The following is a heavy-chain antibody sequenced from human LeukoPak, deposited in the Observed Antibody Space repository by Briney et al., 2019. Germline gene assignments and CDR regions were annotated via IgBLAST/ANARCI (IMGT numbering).Heavy chain of an antibody. CDR2: IIPIFGTA. J-gene: IGHJ5*02. D-gene: IGHD3-10*01. CDR3: ARFGHGQYGSGSSLNWFDP. V-gene: IGHV1-69*01. CDR1: GGTFSSYA. Sequence: RASVKVSCKASGGTFSSYAISWVRQAPGQGLEWMGGIIPIFGTANYAQKFQGRVTITADESTSTAYTELSSLRSEDTAVYYCARFGHGQYGSGSSLNWFDPWGQGTLVTVSS.